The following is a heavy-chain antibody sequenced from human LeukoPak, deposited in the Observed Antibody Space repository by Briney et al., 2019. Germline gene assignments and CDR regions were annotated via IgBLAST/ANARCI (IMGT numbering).Heavy chain of an antibody. CDR2: IIPISGSA. Sequence: SVKVSCKASGGTFSTYAISWVRQAPGQGLEWTGGIIPISGSAKYTQKFQGRVTITTDESTNTAYMELRSLRSEDTAVYCCATTMGYLDYCSGGTCYSMLDWGQGTLVTVSS. D-gene: IGHD2-15*01. CDR3: ATTMGYLDYCSGGTCYSMLD. J-gene: IGHJ4*02. V-gene: IGHV1-69*05. CDR1: GGTFSTYA.